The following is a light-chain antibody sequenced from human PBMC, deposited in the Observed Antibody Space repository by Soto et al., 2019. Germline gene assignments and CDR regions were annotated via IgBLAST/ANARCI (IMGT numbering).Light chain of an antibody. J-gene: IGLJ1*01. Sequence: QSALTQPASVSGSPGQSITISCTGTSSDVGNYKYVSWYQQHPGKAPKLMIYEVSNRPSGVSNRFSGSKSGNTASLTVSGLQAEDEADYFCSSYAGSSHYVFGTGTKVTVL. CDR3: SSYAGSSHYV. CDR1: SSDVGNYKY. V-gene: IGLV2-14*01. CDR2: EVS.